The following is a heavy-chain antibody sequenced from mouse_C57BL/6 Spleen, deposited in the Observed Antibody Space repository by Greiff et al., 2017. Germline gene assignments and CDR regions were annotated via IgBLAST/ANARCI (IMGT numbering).Heavy chain of an antibody. CDR1: GYAFSSSW. D-gene: IGHD1-1*01. Sequence: QVQLKQSGPELVKPGASVKISCKASGYAFSSSWMNWVKQRPGKGLEWIGRIYPGDGDTNYNGKFKGKATLTADKSSSTAYIQLSSLTSEDSAVYFCARGITTVVATGYYAMDYWGQGTSVTVSS. CDR3: ARGITTVVATGYYAMDY. CDR2: IYPGDGDT. J-gene: IGHJ4*01. V-gene: IGHV1-82*01.